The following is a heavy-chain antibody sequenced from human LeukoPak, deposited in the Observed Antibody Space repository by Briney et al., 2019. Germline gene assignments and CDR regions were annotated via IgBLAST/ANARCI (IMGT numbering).Heavy chain of an antibody. D-gene: IGHD6-13*01. V-gene: IGHV4-4*09. CDR1: GGSISSYY. J-gene: IGHJ5*02. CDR3: ARQYSSSWGNYNWFDP. Sequence: PSETLSLTCTVSGGSISSYYWSWIRQPPGKGLEWIGYIYTSGSTNYNPSLKSRVTISVDTSKNQFSLKLSSVTAADTAVYYCARQYSSSWGNYNWFDPWGQGTLVTVSS. CDR2: IYTSGST.